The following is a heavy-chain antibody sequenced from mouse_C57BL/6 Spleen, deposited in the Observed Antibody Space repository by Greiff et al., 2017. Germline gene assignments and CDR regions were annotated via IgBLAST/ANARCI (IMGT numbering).Heavy chain of an antibody. CDR2: ISSGSSTI. J-gene: IGHJ2*01. D-gene: IGHD2-2*01. V-gene: IGHV5-17*01. Sequence: EVKLVESGGGLVKPGGSLKLSCAASGFTFSDYGMHWVRQAPEKGLEWVAYISSGSSTIYYADTVKGRFTLSRDNAKNALFLQLTSLRSEDTAMYYCDGCPYGYDEGLDYWGQGTTLTVSS. CDR3: DGCPYGYDEGLDY. CDR1: GFTFSDYG.